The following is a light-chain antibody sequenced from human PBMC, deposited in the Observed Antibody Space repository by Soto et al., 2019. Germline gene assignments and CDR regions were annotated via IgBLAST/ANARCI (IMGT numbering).Light chain of an antibody. V-gene: IGLV1-47*01. CDR1: SSNIGSNY. CDR3: AAWDDSLSGYV. CDR2: KNN. J-gene: IGLJ1*01. Sequence: QSALTQPPSASGTPGQRVTISCSGSSSNIGSNYVYWYQQLPGTAPKLLIYKNNQRPSGVPDRFSGSKSGTSASLAISGLRSEDEADYYCAAWDDSLSGYVFGTGTKLNVL.